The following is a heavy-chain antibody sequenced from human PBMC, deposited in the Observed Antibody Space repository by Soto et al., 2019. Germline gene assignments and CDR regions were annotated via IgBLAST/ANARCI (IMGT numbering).Heavy chain of an antibody. J-gene: IGHJ4*02. Sequence: EVQLLESGGGLVQPGGSLRLSCAASGFTFSSYGMTWVRQAPGKGLEWVSFISATGAGTYYADSVKGRFTIFRDNSKNTLYLQMTSLRADDTAVYYCAKDRRAGGNYGFYSDFWGQGALVIVSS. CDR1: GFTFSSYG. D-gene: IGHD1-7*01. CDR2: ISATGAGT. V-gene: IGHV3-23*01. CDR3: AKDRRAGGNYGFYSDF.